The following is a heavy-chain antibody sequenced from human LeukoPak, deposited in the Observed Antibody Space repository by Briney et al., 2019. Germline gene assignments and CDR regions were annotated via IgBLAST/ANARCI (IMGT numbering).Heavy chain of an antibody. J-gene: IGHJ5*02. CDR2: MNPNSGNT. V-gene: IGHV1-8*01. CDR3: ARGKYYYDSSGYYYWFDP. Sequence: ASVKVSCKAFGYTFTSYDINWVRQATGQGLEWMGWMNPNSGNTGYAQKFQGRVTMTRNTSISTAYMELSSLRSEDTAVYYCARGKYYYDSSGYYYWFDPWGQGTLVTVSS. CDR1: GYTFTSYD. D-gene: IGHD3-22*01.